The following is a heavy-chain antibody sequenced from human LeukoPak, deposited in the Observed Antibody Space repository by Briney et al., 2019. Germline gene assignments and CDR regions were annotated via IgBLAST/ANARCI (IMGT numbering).Heavy chain of an antibody. V-gene: IGHV3-48*01. J-gene: IGHJ4*02. D-gene: IGHD3-10*01. CDR2: ISSSSSTI. CDR1: GFTFSSYS. CDR3: AKHPSLYYFGSGDYFDY. Sequence: GGSLRLSCAASGFTFSSYSMNWVRQAPGKGLEWVSYISSSSSTIYYADSVKGRFTISRDSSKNTLYLQMNSLRAEDTAIYYCAKHPSLYYFGSGDYFDYWGQGTLVTVSS.